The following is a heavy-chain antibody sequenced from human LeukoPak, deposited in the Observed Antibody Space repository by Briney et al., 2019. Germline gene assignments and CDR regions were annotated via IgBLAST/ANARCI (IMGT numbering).Heavy chain of an antibody. D-gene: IGHD3-3*01. J-gene: IGHJ5*02. CDR3: ARDQRDFWSGYSDLNWFDP. Sequence: SETLSLTCTVSGGSISSSSYYWGWIRQPPGKGLEWIGSIYYSGSTYYNPSLKSRVTISVDTSKNQFSLKLSSVTAADTAVYYCARDQRDFWSGYSDLNWFDPWGQGTLVTVSS. CDR1: GGSISSSSYY. CDR2: IYYSGST. V-gene: IGHV4-39*07.